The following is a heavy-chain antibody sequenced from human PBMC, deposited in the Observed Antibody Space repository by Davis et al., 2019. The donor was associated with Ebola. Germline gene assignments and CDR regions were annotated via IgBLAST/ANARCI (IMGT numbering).Heavy chain of an antibody. CDR3: AKLGEGLDY. D-gene: IGHD3-16*01. J-gene: IGHJ4*02. Sequence: GESLKISCAASGFTFSSYWMSWVRQAPGKGLEWVANIKQDGSEKYYVDSVKGRFTISRDNAKNSLYLQMNSLRAEDTAVYYCAKLGEGLDYWGQGTLVTVSS. CDR1: GFTFSSYW. V-gene: IGHV3-7*03. CDR2: IKQDGSEK.